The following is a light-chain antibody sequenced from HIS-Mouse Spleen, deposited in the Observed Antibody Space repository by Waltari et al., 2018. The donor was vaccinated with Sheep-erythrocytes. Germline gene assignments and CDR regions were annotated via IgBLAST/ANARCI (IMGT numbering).Light chain of an antibody. CDR2: EGS. V-gene: IGLV2-23*01. CDR1: SSDVGSYNL. Sequence: QSALTQPRSVSGSPGQSVTISCTGTSSDVGSYNLVSWYQQHPGKAPKLMIYEGSKRPSGVSNRLSGSKSGNTASLTISGLQAEDEADYYCCSYAGSSTPWVFGGGTKLTVL. CDR3: CSYAGSSTPWV. J-gene: IGLJ3*02.